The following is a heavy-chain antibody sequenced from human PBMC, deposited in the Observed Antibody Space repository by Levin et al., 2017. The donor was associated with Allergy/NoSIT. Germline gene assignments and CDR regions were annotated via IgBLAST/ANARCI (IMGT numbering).Heavy chain of an antibody. Sequence: GESLKISCAASGFTFSSYGMHWVRQAPGKGLEWVAVIWSDGSTKFYAESVKGRFIISKDNSKNTLYLQMNNLRAEDTAVYYCARGAVARDYWGQGSLVTVSS. CDR2: IWSDGSTK. CDR1: GFTFSSYG. CDR3: ARGAVARDY. V-gene: IGHV3-33*01. D-gene: IGHD6-19*01. J-gene: IGHJ4*02.